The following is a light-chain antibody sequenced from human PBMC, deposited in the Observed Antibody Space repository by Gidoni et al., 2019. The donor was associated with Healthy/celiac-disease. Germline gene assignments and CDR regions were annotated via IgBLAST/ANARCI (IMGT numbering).Light chain of an antibody. J-gene: IGLJ1*01. CDR3: SSYTSSSTLPYV. CDR2: EVS. CDR1: SSDVGGYNY. Sequence: QSALTQPASVSESPGQSITISCTGTSSDVGGYNYVSWYQQHPGKAPKLMLYEVSNRPSGVSNRFSGSKSGNTASLTISGLQAEDEADYYCSSYTSSSTLPYVFGTGTKVTVL. V-gene: IGLV2-14*01.